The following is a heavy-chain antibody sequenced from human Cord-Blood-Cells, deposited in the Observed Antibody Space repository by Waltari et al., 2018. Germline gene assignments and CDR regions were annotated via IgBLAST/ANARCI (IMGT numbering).Heavy chain of an antibody. Sequence: QVQLQQWGAGLLKPSETLSLTCAVYGGSFSGYYWSWIRQPPGKGLEWIGEINHSGSTNDNPSRKSRVTISVDTSKNQFSLKLSSVTAADTAVYYCAREKRYCSSTSCYYNWFDPWGQGTLVTVSS. CDR1: GGSFSGYY. D-gene: IGHD2-2*01. J-gene: IGHJ5*02. CDR3: AREKRYCSSTSCYYNWFDP. V-gene: IGHV4-34*01. CDR2: INHSGST.